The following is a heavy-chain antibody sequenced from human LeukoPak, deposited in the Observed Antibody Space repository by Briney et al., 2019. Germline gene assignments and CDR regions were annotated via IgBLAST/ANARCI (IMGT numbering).Heavy chain of an antibody. Sequence: SETLSLTRSVSGVSVRSRSYCWGWIRQPPGKGLEWIGSICYSGSSSYKPSFRSRVTISVDTSQNQFSLNLKSVTAADTAVYHCARHSGVASSLPFDYWGQGSLVTVSS. J-gene: IGHJ4*02. D-gene: IGHD2-15*01. V-gene: IGHV4-39*01. CDR1: GVSVRSRSYC. CDR3: ARHSGVASSLPFDY. CDR2: ICYSGSS.